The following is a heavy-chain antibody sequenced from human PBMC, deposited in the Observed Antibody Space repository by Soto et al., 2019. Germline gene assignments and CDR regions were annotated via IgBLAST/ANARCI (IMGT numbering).Heavy chain of an antibody. J-gene: IGHJ4*02. CDR1: GGTFSSYT. Sequence: QVQLVQSGAEVKKPGSSVKVSCKASGGTFSSYTISWVRQAPGQGLEWMGRIIPILGIANYAQKFQGRDTITADKPTRTAYMELRSRRSEDTAVYSCASRSEIGDYWGQGGLVTVSS. V-gene: IGHV1-69*02. CDR2: IIPILGIA. CDR3: ASRSEIGDY. D-gene: IGHD3-16*01.